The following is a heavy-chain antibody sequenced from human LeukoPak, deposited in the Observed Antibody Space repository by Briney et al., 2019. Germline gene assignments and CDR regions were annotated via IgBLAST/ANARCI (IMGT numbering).Heavy chain of an antibody. CDR3: ARAFPYYYDSSGYYTPPGHWFDP. Sequence: PSETLSLTCTVSGGSISSGDYYWSWIRQPPGKGLEWIGYIYYSGSTYYNPSLKSRVTISVDTFKNQFSLKLSSVTAADTAVYYCARAFPYYYDSSGYYTPPGHWFDPWGQGTLVTVSS. J-gene: IGHJ5*02. CDR1: GGSISSGDYY. CDR2: IYYSGST. V-gene: IGHV4-30-4*01. D-gene: IGHD3-22*01.